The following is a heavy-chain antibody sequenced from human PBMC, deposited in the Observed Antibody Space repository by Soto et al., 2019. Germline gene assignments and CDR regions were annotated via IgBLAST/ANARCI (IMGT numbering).Heavy chain of an antibody. CDR1: GGSVSSGVYY. D-gene: IGHD6-6*01. CDR2: IYYSGST. Sequence: TSATLSLTCTVSGGSVSSGVYYWIWIRQHPGKGLEWIGYIYYSGSTYYNPSLKSRVTISVDTSKNQFSLKLSSVTAADTAVYYCARGKMAARPDYWGQGTLVTVSS. V-gene: IGHV4-31*03. J-gene: IGHJ4*02. CDR3: ARGKMAARPDY.